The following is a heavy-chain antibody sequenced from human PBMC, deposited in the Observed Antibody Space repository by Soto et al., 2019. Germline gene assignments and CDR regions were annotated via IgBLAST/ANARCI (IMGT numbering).Heavy chain of an antibody. CDR1: GFTFSSYA. J-gene: IGHJ4*02. V-gene: IGHV3-23*01. D-gene: IGHD6-19*01. Sequence: EVQLLESGGGLVQPGGSLRLSCAASGFTFSSYAMNWVRQGPGKGLEWVSVISGSGGSTYYADSVKGRFTISRDNSKNTLYLQMNSLGAEDTAVYSCASRSSGWYFDYWGQGTLVTVSS. CDR2: ISGSGGST. CDR3: ASRSSGWYFDY.